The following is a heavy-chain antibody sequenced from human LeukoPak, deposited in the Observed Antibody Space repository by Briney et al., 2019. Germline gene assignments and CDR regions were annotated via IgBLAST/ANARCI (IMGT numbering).Heavy chain of an antibody. CDR2: IDPSDSYT. V-gene: IGHV5-10-1*01. CDR1: GYTLTSYW. J-gene: IGHJ2*01. Sequence: GESLKISCKGSGYTLTSYWISWVRPMPGKGLEWRGRIDPSDSYTNYSPSFQGHVTISADKSISTAYLQWSSLKASDTAMYYCARPIAVAGTWYFDLWGRGTLVTVSS. D-gene: IGHD6-19*01. CDR3: ARPIAVAGTWYFDL.